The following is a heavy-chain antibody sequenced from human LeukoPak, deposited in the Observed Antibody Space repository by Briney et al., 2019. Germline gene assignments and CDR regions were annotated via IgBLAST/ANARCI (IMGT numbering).Heavy chain of an antibody. CDR1: GGSFSGYY. J-gene: IGHJ6*03. CDR3: ARGQNYDILTGYYDYYYYMDV. D-gene: IGHD3-9*01. Sequence: SETLSLTCAVYGGSFSGYYWSWIRQPPGKGLEWIGEINHSGSTNYNLSLKSRATISVDTSKNQFSLKFSSVTAADTAVYYCARGQNYDILTGYYDYYYYMDVWDKGTTVTVSS. V-gene: IGHV4-34*01. CDR2: INHSGST.